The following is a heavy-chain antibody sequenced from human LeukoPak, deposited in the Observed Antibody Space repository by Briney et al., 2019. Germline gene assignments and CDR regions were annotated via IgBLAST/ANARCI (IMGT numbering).Heavy chain of an antibody. Sequence: GGSLRHSCAASGVTLSSYWASRVRQAPGKGLEWVANIKQDGSEKYYVDSVKGRFTISRDNAKNSLYLQMNSLRAADTRVYYCARGWLLWFGERDTFDYWAQGTVVTVSS. V-gene: IGHV3-7*01. D-gene: IGHD3-10*01. CDR3: ARGWLLWFGERDTFDY. CDR2: IKQDGSEK. CDR1: GVTLSSYW. J-gene: IGHJ4*02.